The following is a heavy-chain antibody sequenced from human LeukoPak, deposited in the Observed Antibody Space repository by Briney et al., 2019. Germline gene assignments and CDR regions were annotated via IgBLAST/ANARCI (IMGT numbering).Heavy chain of an antibody. Sequence: GGSLRLSCAASGFTFISYAMHSVRQAPGKGLEYVSAISSNGGTTYYANSVKGRFTISGDNSKNTLYLQMGSLRAEDMAVYYCARGYSSSSPSHYWGQGTLVTVSS. CDR2: ISSNGGTT. CDR1: GFTFISYA. D-gene: IGHD6-6*01. CDR3: ARGYSSSSPSHY. V-gene: IGHV3-64*01. J-gene: IGHJ4*02.